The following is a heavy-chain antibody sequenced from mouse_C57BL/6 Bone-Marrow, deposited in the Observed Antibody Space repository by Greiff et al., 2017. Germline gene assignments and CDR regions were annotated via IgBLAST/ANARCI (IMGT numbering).Heavy chain of an antibody. J-gene: IGHJ1*03. CDR3: ARPYYSNYWYFDV. CDR2: IYPGSGST. V-gene: IGHV1-55*01. D-gene: IGHD2-5*01. CDR1: GYTFTSYW. Sequence: VQLQQPGAELVKPGASVKMSCKASGYTFTSYWITWVKQRPGQGLEWIGDIYPGSGSTNYNEKFKSKATLTVDTSSSTAYMPLSSLTSEDSAVYYCARPYYSNYWYFDVWGTGPTVTVSS.